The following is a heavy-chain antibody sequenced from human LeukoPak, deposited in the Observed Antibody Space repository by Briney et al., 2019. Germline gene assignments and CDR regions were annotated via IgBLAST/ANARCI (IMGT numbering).Heavy chain of an antibody. CDR3: ARLLMVRGVISHMDV. D-gene: IGHD3-10*01. CDR2: ISSSDSTI. Sequence: PGGSLRLSCAASGFTFSDYYMSWLRQAPGKGLEWVSYISSSDSTIYSADSVKGRFTISRDNAKNSLYLQMNSLRAEDTAVYYCARLLMVRGVISHMDVWGKGTTVTVSS. CDR1: GFTFSDYY. V-gene: IGHV3-11*04. J-gene: IGHJ6*03.